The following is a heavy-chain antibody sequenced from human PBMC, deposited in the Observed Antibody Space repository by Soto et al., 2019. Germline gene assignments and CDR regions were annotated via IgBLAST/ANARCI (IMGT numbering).Heavy chain of an antibody. V-gene: IGHV4-39*01. CDR3: ASQESSLLPHVDY. J-gene: IGHJ4*02. CDR2: IYYSGST. CDR1: GGAISSSSYY. D-gene: IGHD2-15*01. Sequence: QLQLQESGPGLVKPSETLSLTCTVSGGAISSSSYYWGWIRQPPGKGLEWIGSIYYSGSTYYNPSLKSRVTIPVDTSKNQFSLKLSSVPAADADVYYCASQESSLLPHVDYWGQGTLVTVSA.